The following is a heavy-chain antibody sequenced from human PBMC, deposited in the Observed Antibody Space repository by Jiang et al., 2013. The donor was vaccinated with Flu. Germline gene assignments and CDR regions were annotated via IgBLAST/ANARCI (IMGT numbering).Heavy chain of an antibody. CDR3: ASFGPLAVGAHRWAFDS. V-gene: IGHV4-59*01. CDR2: IYYSGTT. J-gene: IGHJ5*01. CDR1: GVSINSYY. Sequence: ESGPGLVKPSETLSLNCTVSGVSINSYYWNWIRQPPGKGLEWIGYIYYSGTTFYNPSLKSRVTISVDTSKNQFSLSLRSVTAADTAVYYCASFGPLAVGAHRWAFDSWGQGALVTVSS. D-gene: IGHD3-16*01.